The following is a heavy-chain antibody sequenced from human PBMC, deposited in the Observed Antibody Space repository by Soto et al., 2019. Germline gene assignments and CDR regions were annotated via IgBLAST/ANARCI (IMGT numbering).Heavy chain of an antibody. Sequence: GGSLRLSCAASGFTFSRFAMNWVRQAPGKGLEWVSGISATGDITCYSDSVKGRFTISRDNSKNTLFLQMNSLRAEDTAVYHCAKDLWRTTSSSQFDRWGQGTLVTVSS. CDR3: AKDLWRTTSSSQFDR. J-gene: IGHJ5*02. V-gene: IGHV3-23*01. CDR1: GFTFSRFA. D-gene: IGHD3-3*01. CDR2: ISATGDIT.